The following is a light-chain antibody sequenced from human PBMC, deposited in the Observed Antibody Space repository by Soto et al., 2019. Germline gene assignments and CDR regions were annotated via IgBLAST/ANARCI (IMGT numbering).Light chain of an antibody. CDR3: QQYGSSPRT. CDR1: QSVSSSY. CDR2: VAS. J-gene: IGKJ1*01. Sequence: EIVLTQSPGTLSLSPWERATLSCRASQSVSSSYLAWYQQKPGQAPRLLIYVASSRATGIPDRFSGSGSGTDFTLTISRLEPEDFAVYYCQQYGSSPRTFGQGTKVDIK. V-gene: IGKV3-20*01.